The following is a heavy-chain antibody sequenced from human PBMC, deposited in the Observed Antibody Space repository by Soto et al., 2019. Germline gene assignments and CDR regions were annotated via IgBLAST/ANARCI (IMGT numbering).Heavy chain of an antibody. CDR2: MNPNSDNT. CDR1: GYTFTSYD. CDR3: ASAREYDAFDI. J-gene: IGHJ3*02. V-gene: IGHV1-8*01. Sequence: QVQLVQSGAEVKKPGASVKVSCKASGYTFTSYDINWVRQATVQGLEWMGWMNPNSDNTGYAQKFQGRVTMTRNTSISTAYMELSSLRSEDTAVYYRASAREYDAFDIWGQGTMVTVSS.